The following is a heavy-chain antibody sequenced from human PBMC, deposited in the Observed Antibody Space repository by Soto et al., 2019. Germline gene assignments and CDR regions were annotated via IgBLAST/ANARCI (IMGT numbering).Heavy chain of an antibody. CDR3: ASLPFYFYSSDYPLYYGIDV. Sequence: PGGSLRPSCAASGFTFSSYTMNWVRQAPGKGLEWVSSIDRSSSYIYYADSVKGRFTISRDNAKNSLFLQMNSLRPEDTAVYYCASLPFYFYSSDYPLYYGIDVCGQGTTVPVSS. V-gene: IGHV3-21*01. D-gene: IGHD3-22*01. J-gene: IGHJ6*02. CDR2: IDRSSSYI. CDR1: GFTFSSYT.